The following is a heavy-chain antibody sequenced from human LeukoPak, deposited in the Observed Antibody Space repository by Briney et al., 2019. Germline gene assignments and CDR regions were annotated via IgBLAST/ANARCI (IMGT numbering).Heavy chain of an antibody. CDR3: ARHMGFEYFDY. D-gene: IGHD3-10*01. CDR1: AYSLTSYC. CDR2: IDPVDSDT. V-gene: IGHV5-51*01. Sequence: GEALKISCYAAAYSLTSYCIGCWRQMPEQALEWMGGIDPVDSDTSYSPSFEGQVTISVDKSMSDSYLQLSSVTASDTAMYYCARHMGFEYFDYWGRGTLVTASS. J-gene: IGHJ4*02.